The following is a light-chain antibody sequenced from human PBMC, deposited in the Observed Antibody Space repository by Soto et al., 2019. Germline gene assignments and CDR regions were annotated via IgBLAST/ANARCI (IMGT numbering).Light chain of an antibody. Sequence: EVVLTQSPGTLSLSPGESATLSCRASQSVISNFLAWYQQKPAQAPRLLIYDTSNRATGILDRFSGSGSGTDFTLTISRLEPEDFAVYYCQQNGALPPTFGQGTKVEIK. V-gene: IGKV3-20*01. J-gene: IGKJ1*01. CDR1: QSVISNF. CDR2: DTS. CDR3: QQNGALPPT.